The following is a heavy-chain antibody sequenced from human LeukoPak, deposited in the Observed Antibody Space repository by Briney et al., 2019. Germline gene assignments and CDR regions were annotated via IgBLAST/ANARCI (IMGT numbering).Heavy chain of an antibody. CDR1: VHTFRSYE. V-gene: IGHV3-48*03. D-gene: IGHD2-2*01. CDR3: TRGTAAAAALLFDY. CDR2: INCSGTTI. J-gene: IGHJ4*02. Sequence: GGSLRLSCAPSVHTFRSYEINWVRQAPGKGLEWVSHINCSGTTIQYADSVRGRFTISRDNAKNSMYLQMNSLRDEDTALYYATRGTAAAAALLFDYWGQGTLVTVSS.